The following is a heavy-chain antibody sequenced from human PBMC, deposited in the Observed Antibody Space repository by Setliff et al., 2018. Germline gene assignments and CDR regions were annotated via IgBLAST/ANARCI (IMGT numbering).Heavy chain of an antibody. CDR3: ARDRKSSPEHYYFDY. J-gene: IGHJ4*02. V-gene: IGHV1-18*01. CDR2: ISSYNGNT. Sequence: GASVKVSCKASGYILNSYGISWVRQAPGQGLEWMGWISSYNGNTNYAKSFQGRVTMNTDTSTSTAYMELGSLTSDDTAVYYCARDRKSSPEHYYFDYWGQGTLVTVSS. CDR1: GYILNSYG.